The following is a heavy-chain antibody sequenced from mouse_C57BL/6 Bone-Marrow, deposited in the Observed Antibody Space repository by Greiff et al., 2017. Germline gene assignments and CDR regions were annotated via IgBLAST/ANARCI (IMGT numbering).Heavy chain of an antibody. V-gene: IGHV1-74*01. CDR3: AITPLYYYGSSYGQLDY. D-gene: IGHD1-1*01. J-gene: IGHJ2*01. Sequence: QVQLQQPGAELVKPGASVKVSCKASGYTFTSYWMHWVKQRPGQGLEWIGRIHPSVSDTNYNQKFKGKATLTVDKSSSTAYMQLSSLTSEDSAVYYCAITPLYYYGSSYGQLDYWGQGTTLTVSS. CDR1: GYTFTSYW. CDR2: IHPSVSDT.